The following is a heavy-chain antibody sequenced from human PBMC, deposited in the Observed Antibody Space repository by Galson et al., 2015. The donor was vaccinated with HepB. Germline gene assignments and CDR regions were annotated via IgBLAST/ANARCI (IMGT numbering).Heavy chain of an antibody. V-gene: IGHV3-7*03. CDR2: IKEDGSEK. Sequence: SLRLSCAASGFIFTDYWMNWVRQVPGKGLEWVANIKEDGSEKYYVDPVKGRFTIFRDNAKNSLHLQMNSLRAEDTAVYYCARGYWFDPWGQGTLVTVSS. CDR3: ARGYWFDP. CDR1: GFIFTDYW. J-gene: IGHJ5*02.